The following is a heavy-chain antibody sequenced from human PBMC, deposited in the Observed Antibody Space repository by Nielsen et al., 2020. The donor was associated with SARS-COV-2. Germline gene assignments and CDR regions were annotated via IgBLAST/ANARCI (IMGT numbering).Heavy chain of an antibody. CDR1: GFTVSSNF. V-gene: IGHV3-66*01. CDR3: ARVVHGSFDS. J-gene: IGHJ4*02. CDR2: IYSGDST. D-gene: IGHD1-1*01. Sequence: GESLKISCAASGFTVSSNFMTWVRQAPGKGLEWVSVIYSGDSTYYADSVKGRFTLSRDNSKNTLYLQMNSLRIEDTAVYYCARVVHGSFDSWGQGTLVTVSS.